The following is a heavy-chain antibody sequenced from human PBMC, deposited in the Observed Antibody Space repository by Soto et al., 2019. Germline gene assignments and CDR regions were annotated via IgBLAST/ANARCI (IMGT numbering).Heavy chain of an antibody. CDR2: IYYSGST. CDR3: ARGSGYSSSWYYFDY. J-gene: IGHJ4*02. CDR1: GGSISSYY. D-gene: IGHD6-13*01. Sequence: PSETLSLTCTVSGGSISSYYWSWIRQPPGKGLEWIGYIYYSGSTDYNPSLKSRVTISVDTSKNQFSLKLSSVTAADTAVYYCARGSGYSSSWYYFDYWGQGTLVTVSS. V-gene: IGHV4-59*01.